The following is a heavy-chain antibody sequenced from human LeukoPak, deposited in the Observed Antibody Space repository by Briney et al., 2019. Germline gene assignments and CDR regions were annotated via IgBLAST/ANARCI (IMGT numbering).Heavy chain of an antibody. CDR1: GGSISSGDYY. D-gene: IGHD2-2*01. J-gene: IGHJ4*02. CDR2: IYYSGST. CDR3: AREMRVCTSISCPSYYFDY. Sequence: SETLSLTCTVSGGSISSGDYYWSWIRQPPGKGLEWIGYIYYSGSTYYNPSLKSRVTISVDTSKNQFSLKLSSVTVADTAVYYCAREMRVCTSISCPSYYFDYWGQGTLVTVSS. V-gene: IGHV4-30-4*01.